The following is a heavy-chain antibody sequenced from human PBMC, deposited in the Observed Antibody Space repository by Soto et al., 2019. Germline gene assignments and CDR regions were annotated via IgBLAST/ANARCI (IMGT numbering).Heavy chain of an antibody. D-gene: IGHD6-13*01. Sequence: ASVKVSCKASGYTFTSYYMHWVRQAPGQGLEWMGIINPSGGSTSYAQKFQGRVTMTRDTSTSTVYMELSSLRSEDTAVYYCARDEVSSSWTEYGMDVWGRGTTVTVSS. CDR3: ARDEVSSSWTEYGMDV. CDR2: INPSGGST. V-gene: IGHV1-46*01. J-gene: IGHJ6*02. CDR1: GYTFTSYY.